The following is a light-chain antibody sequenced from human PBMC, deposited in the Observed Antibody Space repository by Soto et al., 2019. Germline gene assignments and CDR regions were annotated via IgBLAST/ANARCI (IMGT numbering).Light chain of an antibody. CDR3: QSYDSSLSGSFVV. CDR1: SSNIGAGYD. Sequence: QSVLTQPPSVSVAPGQRVTISCTGSSSNIGAGYDVHWYQQLPGTAPKLLIYGNSNRPSGVPDRFSGSKSGTSASLAITGLQAEDEADYYCQSYDSSLSGSFVVFGGGTQLTVL. CDR2: GNS. J-gene: IGLJ2*01. V-gene: IGLV1-40*01.